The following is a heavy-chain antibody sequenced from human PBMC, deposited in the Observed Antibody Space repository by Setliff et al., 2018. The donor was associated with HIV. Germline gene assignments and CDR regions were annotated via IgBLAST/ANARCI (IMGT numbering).Heavy chain of an antibody. CDR2: ISAGGGNT. J-gene: IGHJ2*01. CDR1: GFTFNTYA. CDR3: AKDPTHDSYGDYYWYFDL. V-gene: IGHV3-23*01. D-gene: IGHD4-17*01. Sequence: PGGSLRLSCAASGFTFNTYAMNWVRQAPGKGLEWVSGISAGGGNTYYGDSVKGRLTISRDNSKNTLYLQMNSLRVEDTAVYYCAKDPTHDSYGDYYWYFDLWGRGTLVTVSS.